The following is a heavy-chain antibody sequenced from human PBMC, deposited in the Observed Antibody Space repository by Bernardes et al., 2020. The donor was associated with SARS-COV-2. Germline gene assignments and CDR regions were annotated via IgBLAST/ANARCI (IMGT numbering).Heavy chain of an antibody. CDR2: INPSDGST. J-gene: IGHJ4*02. D-gene: IGHD7-27*01. CDR1: GYTFTNYY. Sequence: ASVKVSCKASGYTFTNYYVHWVRQAPGQGLEWMGIINPSDGSTSSAQKFQGRVTMTSDTSTSTVYMELSSLRSEDTAVFYCATKTPGDRFQFDYWGQGTLVTVSS. CDR3: ATKTPGDRFQFDY. V-gene: IGHV1-46*01.